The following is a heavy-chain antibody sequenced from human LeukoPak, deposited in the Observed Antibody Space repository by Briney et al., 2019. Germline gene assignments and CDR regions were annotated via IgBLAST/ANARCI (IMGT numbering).Heavy chain of an antibody. CDR2: IKPSGGGT. V-gene: IGHV1-46*01. Sequence: ASVKVSCKASGDTFSNYYVQWGRQAPGQGLEWMGIIKPSGGGTSYALKFQGRVTLTRDTSTSTAYMELSSLRSEDTAVYYCARDHFDSSDSHYLLGYFEHWGQGTLVTVSS. D-gene: IGHD3-22*01. CDR1: GDTFSNYY. J-gene: IGHJ1*01. CDR3: ARDHFDSSDSHYLLGYFEH.